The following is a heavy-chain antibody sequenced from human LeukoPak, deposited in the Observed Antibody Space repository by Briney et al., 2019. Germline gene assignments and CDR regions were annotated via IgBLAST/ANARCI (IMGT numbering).Heavy chain of an antibody. CDR1: GFSFSNYW. V-gene: IGHV3-7*01. Sequence: GGSLRLSCAASGFSFSNYWMSWVRQAPGKGLEWVANIKEGGGEKNYVDSVKGRFTISRDNAKDSLSLQMNSLRAEDTAVYYCARDRGFSTFDYWGQGTLVTVSS. CDR2: IKEGGGEK. J-gene: IGHJ4*02. CDR3: ARDRGFSTFDY. D-gene: IGHD3-22*01.